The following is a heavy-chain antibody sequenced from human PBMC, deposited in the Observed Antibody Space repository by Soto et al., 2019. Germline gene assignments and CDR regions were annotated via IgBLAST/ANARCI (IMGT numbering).Heavy chain of an antibody. D-gene: IGHD4-17*01. V-gene: IGHV1-18*01. CDR2: ISAYTGNT. CDR1: GYIFNSFG. CDR3: ARRWTTGEIDY. J-gene: IGHJ4*02. Sequence: QVQLVQSGGEVKKPGASVKVSCKASGYIFNSFGISWVRQAPGQGLEWMGWISAYTGNTKYEQNFQGRVTMTTDTTKSTANMELRSLRSDDTAVYYCARRWTTGEIDYWGQESLVTVSS.